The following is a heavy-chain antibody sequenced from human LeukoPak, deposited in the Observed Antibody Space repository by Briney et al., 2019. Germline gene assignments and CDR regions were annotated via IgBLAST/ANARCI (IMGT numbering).Heavy chain of an antibody. Sequence: GRSLRLSCAASGFTFSSYAMHWVRQAPGKGLEWVAVISYDGSNKYYADSVKGRFTISRDNSKNTLYLQMNSLRAEDTAVYYCARDWGIEIAAIFDYWGQGTLVTVSS. CDR1: GFTFSSYA. CDR3: ARDWGIEIAAIFDY. J-gene: IGHJ4*02. CDR2: ISYDGSNK. D-gene: IGHD3-16*01. V-gene: IGHV3-30*04.